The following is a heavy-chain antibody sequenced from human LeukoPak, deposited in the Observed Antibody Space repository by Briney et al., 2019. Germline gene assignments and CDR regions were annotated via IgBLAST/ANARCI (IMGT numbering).Heavy chain of an antibody. CDR2: IRSKANSYAT. CDR1: GFTFSGSA. D-gene: IGHD2-21*02. CDR3: FVVVTAIGSNAFDI. J-gene: IGHJ3*02. V-gene: IGHV3-73*01. Sequence: GGSLRLSCAASGFTFSGSAMHWVRQASGKGLEWVGRIRSKANSYATVYAASVKGRFTISRDDSKNTAYLQMNSLKTEDTAVYYCFVVVTAIGSNAFDIWGQGTMVTVSS.